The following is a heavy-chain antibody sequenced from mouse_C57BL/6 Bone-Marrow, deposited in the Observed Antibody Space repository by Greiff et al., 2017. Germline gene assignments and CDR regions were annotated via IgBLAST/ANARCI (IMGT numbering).Heavy chain of an antibody. CDR1: GFTFSNYW. Sequence: EVKVEESGGGLVQPGGSMKLSCVASGFTFSNYWMNWVRQSPEKGLEWVAQIRLKSDNYATHYAESVKGRFTISRDDSKSSVYLQMNNLRAEDTGIYYCTGEGVYYDLFDYWCQGTTLTVSS. CDR2: IRLKSDNYAT. V-gene: IGHV6-3*01. D-gene: IGHD2-4*01. J-gene: IGHJ2*01. CDR3: TGEGVYYDLFDY.